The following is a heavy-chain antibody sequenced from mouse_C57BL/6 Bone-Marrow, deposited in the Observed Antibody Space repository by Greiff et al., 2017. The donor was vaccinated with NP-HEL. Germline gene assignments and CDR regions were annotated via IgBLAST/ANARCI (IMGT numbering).Heavy chain of an antibody. V-gene: IGHV10-1*01. CDR1: GFSFNTYA. J-gene: IGHJ2*01. Sequence: DVKLQESGGGLVQPKGSLKLSCAASGFSFNTYAMNWVRQAPGKGLEWVARIRSKSNNYATYYADSVKDRFTISRDDSESMLYLQMNNLKAEDTAMYYCVRRSFDDWGQGTTLTVSS. CDR2: IRSKSNNYAT. CDR3: VRRSFDD.